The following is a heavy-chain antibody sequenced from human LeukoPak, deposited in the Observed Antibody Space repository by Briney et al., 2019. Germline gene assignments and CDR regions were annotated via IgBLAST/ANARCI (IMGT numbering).Heavy chain of an antibody. CDR1: GFSFSNYA. CDR3: AELGITMIGGV. CDR2: ISSSGSTI. V-gene: IGHV3-48*03. D-gene: IGHD3-10*02. J-gene: IGHJ6*04. Sequence: GGSLRLSCSASGFSFSNYAMSWVRQAPGKGLEWVSYISSSGSTIYYADSVKGRFTISRDNAKNSLYLQMNSLRAEDTAVYYCAELGITMIGGVWGKGTTVTISS.